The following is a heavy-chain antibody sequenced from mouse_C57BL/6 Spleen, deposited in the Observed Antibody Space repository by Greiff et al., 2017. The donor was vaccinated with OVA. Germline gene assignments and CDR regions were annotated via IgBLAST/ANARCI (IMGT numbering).Heavy chain of an antibody. Sequence: VQLQQSGAELVMPGASVKLSCKASGYTFTSYWMHWVKQRPGQGLEWIGEIDPSDSYTNYNQKFKGKSTLTVDKSSSTAYMQLSSLTSEDSAVYYCARSPDYGSSYWYFDVWGTGTTVTVSS. CDR2: IDPSDSYT. CDR3: ARSPDYGSSYWYFDV. V-gene: IGHV1-69*01. D-gene: IGHD1-1*01. CDR1: GYTFTSYW. J-gene: IGHJ1*03.